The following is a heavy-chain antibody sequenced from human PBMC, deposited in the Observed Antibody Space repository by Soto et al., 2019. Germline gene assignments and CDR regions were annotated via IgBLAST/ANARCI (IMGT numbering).Heavy chain of an antibody. V-gene: IGHV3-48*02. J-gene: IGHJ6*02. CDR3: ARLYYDYV. Sequence: GGSLRLSCRASGYDFRTYSMNWVRQAPGQGLEWIAYVSLDSDTIQYADSVKGRFTISRDDAENSLYLQMDSLRDEDTATYYCARLYYDYVWGQGTTVTVSS. CDR2: VSLDSDTI. CDR1: GYDFRTYS. D-gene: IGHD3-3*01.